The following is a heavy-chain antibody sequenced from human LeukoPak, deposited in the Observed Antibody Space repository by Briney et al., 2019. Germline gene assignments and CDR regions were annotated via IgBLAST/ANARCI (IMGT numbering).Heavy chain of an antibody. D-gene: IGHD3-9*01. J-gene: IGHJ4*01. CDR1: GYTFTSYD. CDR3: ARSPHILTGENFDY. V-gene: IGHV1-2*02. CDR2: INPNSGGT. Sequence: ASVKVSCKASGYTFTSYDINWVRQAPGQGLEWMGWINPNSGGTNYAQKFQDRVSMTRDTSISTAYMQLSRLRSDDTAVYYCARSPHILTGENFDYWGHGTLLTVSS.